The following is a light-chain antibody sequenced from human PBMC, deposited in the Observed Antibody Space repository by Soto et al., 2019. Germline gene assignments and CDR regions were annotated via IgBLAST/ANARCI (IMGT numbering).Light chain of an antibody. CDR2: DAS. CDR3: QQRSNWPPWT. J-gene: IGKJ1*01. Sequence: EIVLTQSPATLSLSPGERATLSCRASQSVSSYLAWYQQKPGQAPRLLIYDASNRATGIPARFSGSGSGTDFTLTISRLXPEDFAVYYCQQRSNWPPWTFGQGTKVDIK. CDR1: QSVSSY. V-gene: IGKV3-11*01.